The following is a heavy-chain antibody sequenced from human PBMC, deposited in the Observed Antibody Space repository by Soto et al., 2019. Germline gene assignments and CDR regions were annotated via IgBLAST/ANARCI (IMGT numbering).Heavy chain of an antibody. J-gene: IGHJ4*02. CDR3: ARSGWLADFDY. CDR1: GGSISSYY. Sequence: SETLSLTCTVSGGSISSYYWSWIRQPPGKGLEWIGYIYYSGSTNYNPSLKSRVTISVDTSKNQFSLKLSSVTAADTYVYYCARSGWLADFDYWGQGTLVTVSS. V-gene: IGHV4-59*01. D-gene: IGHD3-22*01. CDR2: IYYSGST.